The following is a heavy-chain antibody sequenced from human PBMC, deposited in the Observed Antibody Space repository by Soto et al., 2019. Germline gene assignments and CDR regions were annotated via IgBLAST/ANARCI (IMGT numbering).Heavy chain of an antibody. Sequence: QVQLVQSGAEVKKPGASVKVSCKASGYTLTSYAMHWVRQAPGQSLEWMGWINPGNGNTRYSQKFQGRVTITRDTSASTAYMELSSLRSEDTAVYYCARGASSGTTFHFDLWGRGTLVTVSS. J-gene: IGHJ2*01. CDR2: INPGNGNT. V-gene: IGHV1-3*01. CDR3: ARGASSGTTFHFDL. CDR1: GYTLTSYA. D-gene: IGHD3-10*01.